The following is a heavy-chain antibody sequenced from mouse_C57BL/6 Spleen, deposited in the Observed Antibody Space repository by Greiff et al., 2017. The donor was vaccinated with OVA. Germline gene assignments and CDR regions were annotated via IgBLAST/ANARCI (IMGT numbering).Heavy chain of an antibody. Sequence: EVKLMESGGGLVQPGGSLSLSCAASGFTFTDYYMSWVRQPPGKALEWLGFIRNKANGYTTEYSASVKGRFTISRDNSQSILYLQMYALRAEDSATYYCARCYGSSPWFAYWGQGTLVTVSA. J-gene: IGHJ3*01. CDR2: IRNKANGYTT. CDR1: GFTFTDYY. D-gene: IGHD1-1*01. CDR3: ARCYGSSPWFAY. V-gene: IGHV7-3*01.